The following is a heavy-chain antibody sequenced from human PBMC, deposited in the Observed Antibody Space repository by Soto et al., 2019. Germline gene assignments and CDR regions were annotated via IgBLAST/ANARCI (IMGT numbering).Heavy chain of an antibody. V-gene: IGHV4-59*01. CDR1: GRSMSSNY. CDR2: VFYGGT. CDR3: ASYRGSFYFDS. Sequence: PSETLSLTCSVSGRSMSSNYLSWIRQSPDKGLEWLGYVFYGGTDYNPSLEGRVSMSVETSKSQFSLKLTSVTAAYTAVYYCASYRGSFYFDSWGQGILVTVSS. J-gene: IGHJ4*02. D-gene: IGHD4-4*01.